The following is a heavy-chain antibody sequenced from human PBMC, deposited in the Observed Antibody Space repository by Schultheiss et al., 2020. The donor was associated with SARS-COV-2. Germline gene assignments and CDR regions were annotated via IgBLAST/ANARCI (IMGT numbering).Heavy chain of an antibody. Sequence: SETLSLTCAISGDSVSTKSGAWNWIRQSPSRGLEWLGRTYYRSKWYNDYAVSVQSRITISPDTSKNQFSLQLKSVTPEDTAVYYCARGSGGWYSMRYYFDYWGQGSPVTVSS. CDR3: ARGSGGWYSMRYYFDY. V-gene: IGHV6-1*01. CDR2: TYYRSKWYN. CDR1: GDSVSTKSGA. J-gene: IGHJ4*02. D-gene: IGHD2-21*02.